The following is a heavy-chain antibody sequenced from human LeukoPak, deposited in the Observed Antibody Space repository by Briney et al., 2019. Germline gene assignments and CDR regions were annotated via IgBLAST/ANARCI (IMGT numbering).Heavy chain of an antibody. Sequence: GGSLRLSCEASGFTFSSYAMSWVRQAPGKGLEWVSGIIDSGDITYYANSVKGRFTISRDNSKNTLYLQMNSLRAEYTAVYYCAKDLIAVALDAFDIWGQGTMVTVSS. CDR3: AKDLIAVALDAFDI. CDR1: GFTFSSYA. V-gene: IGHV3-23*01. CDR2: IIDSGDIT. D-gene: IGHD6-19*01. J-gene: IGHJ3*02.